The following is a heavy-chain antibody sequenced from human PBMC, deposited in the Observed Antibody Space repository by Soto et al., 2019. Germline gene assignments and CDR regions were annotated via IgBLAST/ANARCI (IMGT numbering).Heavy chain of an antibody. CDR1: GFTFSSYW. J-gene: IGHJ6*02. D-gene: IGHD6-13*01. CDR3: AKDGGSSPYYYYGMDV. Sequence: GGSLRLSCAASGFTFSSYWMHWVRQVPEKGLVWVSRINSDGSITNYADAVKGRFTISRDNVKNTLYLQMNSLRAEDTALYYCAKDGGSSPYYYYGMDVWGQGTTVTVSS. CDR2: INSDGSIT. V-gene: IGHV3-74*01.